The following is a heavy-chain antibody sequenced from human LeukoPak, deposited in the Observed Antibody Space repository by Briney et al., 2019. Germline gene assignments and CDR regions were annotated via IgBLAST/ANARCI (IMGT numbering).Heavy chain of an antibody. D-gene: IGHD3-22*01. J-gene: IGHJ4*02. Sequence: GGSLRLSCAASGFTFSNYNMNWVRQAPGKGLEWVSSISSSSSYIYYADSVKGRFTISRDNAKNSLYLQMNSLRAEDTAVYYCARGTYYYDSSGYQRYWGQGTLVTVSS. V-gene: IGHV3-21*01. CDR2: ISSSSSYI. CDR3: ARGTYYYDSSGYQRY. CDR1: GFTFSNYN.